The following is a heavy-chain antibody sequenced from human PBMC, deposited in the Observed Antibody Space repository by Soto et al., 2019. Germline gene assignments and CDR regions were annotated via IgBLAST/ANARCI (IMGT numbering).Heavy chain of an antibody. D-gene: IGHD5-12*01. CDR1: GDSFNDYY. J-gene: IGHJ6*03. V-gene: IGHV1-2*04. CDR2: INPNGGVT. CDR3: ARESGGATATLDYYYFYMDV. Sequence: QVQLVQSGAEVREPGASVTVSCRSSGDSFNDYYMHWVRQAPGQGFEWMGWINPNGGVTKYAQKFQGWVSMTRDTSIRTVYMQLSRLRSDHTAVYYCARESGGATATLDYYYFYMDVWGTGTTVTVSS.